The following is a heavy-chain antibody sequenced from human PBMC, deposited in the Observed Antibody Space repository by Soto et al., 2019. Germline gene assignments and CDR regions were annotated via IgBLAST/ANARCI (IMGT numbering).Heavy chain of an antibody. V-gene: IGHV4-30-2*01. CDR3: ARVPDG. J-gene: IGHJ6*02. CDR2: IYHNGNT. Sequence: QLQLQESGSGLVKPSQTLSLTCAVSGGSISSGGYSWSWIRQPPGKGLEWIGYIYHNGNTYDNPSLKSRVAISVDRTKKQFSLKRSTVTAADTAVYYCARVPDGWGQGTTVTVSS. CDR1: GGSISSGGYS.